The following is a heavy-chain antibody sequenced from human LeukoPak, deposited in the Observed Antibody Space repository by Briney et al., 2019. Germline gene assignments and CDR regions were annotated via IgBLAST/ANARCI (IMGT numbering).Heavy chain of an antibody. CDR2: IWSDGSNK. CDR3: ARARSSTFSYSDY. Sequence: GRSLRLSCAASVFTFSYYGMHWVRQAPGKGLEWLGVIWSDGSNKYYADSAKGRFTISRDNSKNTLYLEMNSLRAEDTAVYFCARARSSTFSYSDYWGQGTLVTVSS. V-gene: IGHV3-33*01. D-gene: IGHD2-21*01. CDR1: VFTFSYYG. J-gene: IGHJ4*02.